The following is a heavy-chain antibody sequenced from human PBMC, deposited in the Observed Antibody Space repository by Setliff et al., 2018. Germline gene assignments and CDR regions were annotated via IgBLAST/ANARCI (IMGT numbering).Heavy chain of an antibody. V-gene: IGHV3-30*02. CDR2: IRYDGSNK. D-gene: IGHD3-22*01. Sequence: GGSLRLSCAASGFTFSSYGMHWVRQAPGKGLEWVAFIRYDGSNKYYADSVKGRFTISRDNSKNTLYLQMNSLRAEDTAVYYCARDRMIVVVQGMDVWGQGTTVTVSS. J-gene: IGHJ6*02. CDR1: GFTFSSYG. CDR3: ARDRMIVVVQGMDV.